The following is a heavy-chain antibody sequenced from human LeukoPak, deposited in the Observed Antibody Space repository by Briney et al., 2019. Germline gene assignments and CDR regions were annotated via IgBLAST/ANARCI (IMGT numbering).Heavy chain of an antibody. CDR2: ISRSSHYI. D-gene: IGHD1-26*01. CDR1: GFTFSSYC. Sequence: GGSLRLSCTASGFTFSSYCLNWVRQPPGKGLEWISSISRSSHYIYYADSVKDRFTIPRDNAKNSLYLQMNSLRAEDTAVYYCAREQWELLGSYYTRDVWGQGTTVTVSS. V-gene: IGHV3-21*01. CDR3: AREQWELLGSYYTRDV. J-gene: IGHJ6*02.